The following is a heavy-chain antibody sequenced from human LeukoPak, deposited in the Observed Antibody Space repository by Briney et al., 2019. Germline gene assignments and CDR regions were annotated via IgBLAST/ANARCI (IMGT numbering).Heavy chain of an antibody. CDR2: ISYDGSNQ. V-gene: IGHV3-30*18. CDR1: GFTFIGYG. J-gene: IGHJ3*01. CDR3: AKPRGGDSWAFDF. D-gene: IGHD2-21*02. Sequence: PGGSLRLLSAASGFTFIGYGMHWVRQAPGKGLEWVAGISYDGSNQYYTDSVKGRFTISRDNSKNTLYLQMNSLRPEDTAVYYCAKPRGGDSWAFDFWGQGTMVTVSS.